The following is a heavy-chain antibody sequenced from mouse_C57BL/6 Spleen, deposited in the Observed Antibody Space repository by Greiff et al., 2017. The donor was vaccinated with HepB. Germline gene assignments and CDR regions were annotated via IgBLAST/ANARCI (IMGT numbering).Heavy chain of an antibody. D-gene: IGHD2-4*01. CDR1: GYTFTGYN. Sequence: VHVKQSGPELVKPGASVKMSCKASGYTFTGYNMHWVKQSHGKSLEWIGYINPNNGGTSYNQKFKGKATLTVNKSSSTAYTELRSLTSEDSAVYYCASTLLRPLWGQGTTLTVSS. V-gene: IGHV1-22*01. CDR2: INPNNGGT. CDR3: ASTLLRPL. J-gene: IGHJ2*01.